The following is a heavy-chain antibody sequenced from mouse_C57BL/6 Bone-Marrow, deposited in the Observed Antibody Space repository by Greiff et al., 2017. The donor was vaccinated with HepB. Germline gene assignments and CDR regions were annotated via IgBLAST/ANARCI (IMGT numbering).Heavy chain of an antibody. CDR2: IYPGSGST. CDR3: ARGAHGYAMDY. J-gene: IGHJ4*01. Sequence: QVQLQQPGAELVKPGASVKMSCKASGYTFTSYWITWVKQRPGQGLEWIGDIYPGSGSTNYNGKFKSKATLTGDTSSSTAYMQLSSLTSEDSAVYYCARGAHGYAMDYWGQGTSVTVSS. V-gene: IGHV1-55*01. CDR1: GYTFTSYW.